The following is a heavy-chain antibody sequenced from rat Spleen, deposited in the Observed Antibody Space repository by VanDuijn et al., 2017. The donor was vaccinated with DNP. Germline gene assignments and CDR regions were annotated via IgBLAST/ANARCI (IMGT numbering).Heavy chain of an antibody. CDR1: GYSITSNY. Sequence: EVQLQESGPGLVKPSQSLSLTCSVTGYSITSNYWAWIRKFPGSKMEWMGYISYSGGTRYNPSLKSRISITRDTSENQFFLHLNSVTTEDTATYYCARWVRYFDSWGQGVMVTVSS. D-gene: IGHD1-1*01. CDR3: ARWVRYFDS. V-gene: IGHV3-1*01. CDR2: ISYSGGT. J-gene: IGHJ2*01.